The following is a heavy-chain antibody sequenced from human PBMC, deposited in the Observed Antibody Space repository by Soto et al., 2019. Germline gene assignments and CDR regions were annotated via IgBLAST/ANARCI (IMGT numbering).Heavy chain of an antibody. Sequence: ASETLSLTCAVYGGSFSGYYWSWIRQPPGKGLEWIGEINHSGSTNYNPSLKSRVTISVDTSKNQFSLKLSSVTAADTAVYYCATKLRYFDWLSGGTKNWFDPWGQGTLVTVSS. CDR3: ATKLRYFDWLSGGTKNWFDP. D-gene: IGHD3-9*01. CDR1: GGSFSGYY. CDR2: INHSGST. J-gene: IGHJ5*02. V-gene: IGHV4-34*01.